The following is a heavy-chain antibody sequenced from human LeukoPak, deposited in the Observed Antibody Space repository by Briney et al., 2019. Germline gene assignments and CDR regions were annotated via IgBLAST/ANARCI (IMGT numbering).Heavy chain of an antibody. V-gene: IGHV3-64*01. CDR2: ISSNGGST. J-gene: IGHJ4*02. CDR3: ARDPHYYGSGSYSFGTYNFDY. Sequence: GGSLRLSCAASGFTFSSYAMHWVRQAPGKGLEYVSAISSNGGSTYYANSVKGRFTISRDNSKNTLYLQMGSLRAEDMAVYYCARDPHYYGSGSYSFGTYNFDYWGQGTLVTVSS. D-gene: IGHD3-10*01. CDR1: GFTFSSYA.